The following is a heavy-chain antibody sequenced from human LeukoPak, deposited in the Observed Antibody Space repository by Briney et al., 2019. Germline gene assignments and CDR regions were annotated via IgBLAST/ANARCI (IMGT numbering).Heavy chain of an antibody. V-gene: IGHV4-34*01. D-gene: IGHD6-6*01. Sequence: PSETLSLTCAVYGGSFSGYYWSWIRQPPGKGLEWIGEINHSGSTNYNPSLKSRVTISVGTSKNQLSLKLSSVTAADTAVYYCARGRGAIAARFDYWGQGILVTVSS. CDR3: ARGRGAIAARFDY. CDR2: INHSGST. J-gene: IGHJ4*02. CDR1: GGSFSGYY.